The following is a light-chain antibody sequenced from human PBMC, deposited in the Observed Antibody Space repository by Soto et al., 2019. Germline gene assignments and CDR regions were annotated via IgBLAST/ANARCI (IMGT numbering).Light chain of an antibody. CDR2: GAS. J-gene: IGKJ1*01. CDR3: QQYGSTPPT. CDR1: ESVSNDH. V-gene: IGKV3-20*01. Sequence: EIVLTQSPGTLSLSPGERATLPCRASESVSNDHLAWYQRKPGQAPRLLIYGASYRATDLPYRFSGSGSGTDFTLTIARLEAEDFAVYICQQYGSTPPTFGLGTKVEI.